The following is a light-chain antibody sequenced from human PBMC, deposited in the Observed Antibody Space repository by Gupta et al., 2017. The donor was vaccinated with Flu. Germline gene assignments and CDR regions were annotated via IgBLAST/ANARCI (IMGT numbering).Light chain of an antibody. V-gene: IGKV2-28*01. CDR2: LGS. CDR1: QSLLHSNGYNY. Sequence: DIVMTQSPLSLPVTPGEPASISCRSSQSLLHSNGYNYLDWYLQKPGQSPQLLIYLGSNRASGVSDRFSGSGSGTDFTLKISRVEAEDVGVYYCRQALQTLYIFGQGTKLEIK. J-gene: IGKJ2*01. CDR3: RQALQTLYI.